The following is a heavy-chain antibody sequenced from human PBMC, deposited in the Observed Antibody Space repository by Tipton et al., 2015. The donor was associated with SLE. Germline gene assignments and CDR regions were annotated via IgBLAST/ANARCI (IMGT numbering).Heavy chain of an antibody. D-gene: IGHD6-13*01. V-gene: IGHV4-61*09. CDR1: GGSISSGSYY. CDR2: IYTSGST. CDR3: AREPGRQLAFFDY. Sequence: TLSLTCAVYGGSISSGSYYWSWIRQPAGKGLEWIGHIYTSGSTNYNPSLKSRVTISVDTSKNQFSLKLSSVTAADTAVYYCAREPGRQLAFFDYWGQGTLVTVSS. J-gene: IGHJ4*02.